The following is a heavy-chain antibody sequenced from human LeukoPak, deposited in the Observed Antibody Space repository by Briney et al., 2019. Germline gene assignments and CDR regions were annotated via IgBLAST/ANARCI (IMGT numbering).Heavy chain of an antibody. CDR1: GFTFSSYS. J-gene: IGHJ3*02. V-gene: IGHV3-48*02. Sequence: GGSLRLSCAASGFTFSSYSMNWVRQAPGKGLEWFSYISSTSGAIYYADSVKGRFTISRDNAKNSLYLQMNNLRDEDAAIYYCARDYAYAFDIWGRGTMVTVSS. CDR3: ARDYAYAFDI. CDR2: ISSTSGAI. D-gene: IGHD2-2*01.